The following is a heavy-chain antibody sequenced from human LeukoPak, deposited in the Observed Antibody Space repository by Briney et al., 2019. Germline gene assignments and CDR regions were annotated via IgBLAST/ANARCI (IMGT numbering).Heavy chain of an antibody. CDR3: ARDQRSLRIGYYFDY. CDR2: IKQDGSEK. J-gene: IGHJ4*02. Sequence: GGSLRLSCAASGFTVSDHWMNWVRQAPGKGLEWVANIKQDGSEKYYVDSVKGRFTISRDSAKNSLYQQMNSLRAEDTAVYYCARDQRSLRIGYYFDYWGQGTLVTVSS. D-gene: IGHD5/OR15-5a*01. V-gene: IGHV3-7*01. CDR1: GFTVSDHW.